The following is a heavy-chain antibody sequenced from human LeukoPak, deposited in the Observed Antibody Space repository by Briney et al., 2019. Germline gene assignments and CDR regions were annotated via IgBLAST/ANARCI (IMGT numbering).Heavy chain of an antibody. CDR3: ASSALGRADWLDP. Sequence: GGSLRLSCAASGLTFSSYGMHWVHQAPGKGLEWVTFIRYDGEKQHYVDSVKGRFTISRDNSKDTLYLQMNDVRPEDTAVYYCASSALGRADWLDPWGLGTPVTVSS. V-gene: IGHV3-30*02. CDR2: IRYDGEKQ. J-gene: IGHJ5*02. CDR1: GLTFSSYG. D-gene: IGHD7-27*01.